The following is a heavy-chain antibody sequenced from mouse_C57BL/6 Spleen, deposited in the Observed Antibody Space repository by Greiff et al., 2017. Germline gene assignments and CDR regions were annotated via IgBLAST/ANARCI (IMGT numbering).Heavy chain of an antibody. CDR1: GYTFTSYW. V-gene: IGHV1-74*01. Sequence: QVQLQQPGAELVKPGASVKVSCKASGYTFTSYWMHWVKQRPGQGLEWIGRIHPSYSDTNSNQKFKGKATLTVDNASSTAYMQLSSLTSEDSAVYYCAIRPSYYAFGDRGPGPSVTFSS. J-gene: IGHJ4*01. CDR3: AIRPSYYAFGD. CDR2: IHPSYSDT.